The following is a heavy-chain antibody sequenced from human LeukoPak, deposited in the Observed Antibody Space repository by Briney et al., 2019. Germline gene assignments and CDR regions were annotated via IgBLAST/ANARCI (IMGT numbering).Heavy chain of an antibody. D-gene: IGHD2/OR15-2a*01. J-gene: IGHJ4*02. CDR3: AGHHPRNTVDF. Sequence: SETLSLTRTVSGGSISSYDWSWIRQPPGKGLEWIAYISDIGSINYNPSLKSRVTISLDTSKNQFSLKLSSVTAADTAVYYCAGHHPRNTVDFWGQGTLVTVSS. CDR1: GGSISSYD. CDR2: ISDIGSI. V-gene: IGHV4-59*08.